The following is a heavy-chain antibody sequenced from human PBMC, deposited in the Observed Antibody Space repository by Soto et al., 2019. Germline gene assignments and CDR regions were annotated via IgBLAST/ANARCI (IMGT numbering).Heavy chain of an antibody. D-gene: IGHD5-12*01. CDR1: GGSISSYY. V-gene: IGHV4-59*01. CDR3: AREPYSGFDYYFDY. Sequence: SETLSLTCTVSGGSISSYYWSWIRQPPGKGLEWIGYIYYSGSTNYNPSLKSRVTISVDTSKNQFSLKLSSVTAADTAVYYCAREPYSGFDYYFDYWGQGTLVTVSS. J-gene: IGHJ4*02. CDR2: IYYSGST.